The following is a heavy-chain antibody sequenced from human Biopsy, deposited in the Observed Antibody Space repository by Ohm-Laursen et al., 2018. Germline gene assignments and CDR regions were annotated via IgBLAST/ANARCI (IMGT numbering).Heavy chain of an antibody. CDR2: INQSGRT. CDR3: GNEVHGRNY. J-gene: IGHJ4*02. CDR1: GKTFSDYY. D-gene: IGHD2-15*01. Sequence: TLPLTCGVYGKTFSDYYWSWIRQPPGKGLEWIGQINQSGRTNYNPSLKSRVNISADKSNNQFSLKLTSVTSADTAVYFCGNEVHGRNYWGLGALVTVSS. V-gene: IGHV4-34*08.